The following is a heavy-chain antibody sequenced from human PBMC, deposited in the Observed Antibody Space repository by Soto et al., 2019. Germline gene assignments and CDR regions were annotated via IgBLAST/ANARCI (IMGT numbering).Heavy chain of an antibody. V-gene: IGHV3-33*01. J-gene: IGHJ6*02. CDR2: IWYDGSNK. CDR1: GFTFSSYG. Sequence: ESGGGVVQPGRSLRLSCAASGFTFSSYGMHWVRQAPGKGLEWVAVIWYDGSNKYYADSVKGRFTISGDNSKNTLYLQMNSLRAEDTAVYYCARDRDVVVVAAKSSYGMDVWGQGTTVTVSS. D-gene: IGHD2-15*01. CDR3: ARDRDVVVVAAKSSYGMDV.